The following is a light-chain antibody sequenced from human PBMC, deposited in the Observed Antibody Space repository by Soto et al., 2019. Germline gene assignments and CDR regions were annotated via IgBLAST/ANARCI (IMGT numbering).Light chain of an antibody. CDR2: DVS. V-gene: IGLV2-23*02. CDR1: SSDVGGYNL. CDR3: CSYAGTVAYV. J-gene: IGLJ1*01. Sequence: QSVLTRPASVSGSPGQSITISCTGTSSDVGGYNLVSWYQQHPGKAPKLMICDVSTRPSGISNRFSGSKSGDTASLTISGLQAEDEADYFCCSYAGTVAYVFGTGTKVTVL.